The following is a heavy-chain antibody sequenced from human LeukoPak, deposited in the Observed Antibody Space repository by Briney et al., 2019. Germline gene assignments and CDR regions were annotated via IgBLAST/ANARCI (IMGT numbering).Heavy chain of an antibody. V-gene: IGHV4-34*01. CDR2: INHSGST. J-gene: IGHJ4*02. Sequence: ASETLSLTCAVYGVSFSGYYWSWIRQPPGKGLEWIGEINHSGSTNYNPSLKSRVTISVDTSKNQFSLKLSSVTAADTAVYYCARVGTVWGSYRYFDYWGQGTLVTVSS. CDR3: ARVGTVWGSYRYFDY. D-gene: IGHD3-16*02. CDR1: GVSFSGYY.